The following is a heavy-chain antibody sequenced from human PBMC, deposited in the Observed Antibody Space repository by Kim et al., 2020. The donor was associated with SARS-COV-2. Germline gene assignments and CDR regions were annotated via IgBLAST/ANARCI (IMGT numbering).Heavy chain of an antibody. CDR2: VNYSESG. CDR3: RCHSGGASGTAQPDT. CDR1: GGSISSNC. D-gene: IGHD6-19*01. J-gene: IGHJ5*01. Sequence: SETLSLTCTVSGGSISSNCWNWVWQRQATGLEWEWNVNYSESGNSNYTPTIKVPVSVDAATNKNPLTLKLMTATATDAAVYYCRCHSGGASGTAQPDTWG. V-gene: IGHV4-59*08.